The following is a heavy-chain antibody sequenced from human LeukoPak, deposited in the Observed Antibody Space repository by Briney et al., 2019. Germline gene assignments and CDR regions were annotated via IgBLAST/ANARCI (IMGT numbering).Heavy chain of an antibody. CDR3: AKAAMPGPLNWFDP. CDR1: GFTFSNYA. D-gene: IGHD2-2*01. J-gene: IGHJ5*02. Sequence: GGSLRLSCAASGFTFSNYAMTRVRQAPGKGLEWVSGINAIGGSTYYADPVKGRFTISKDNSKNTLYLQMNSLGAEDTAVYYCAKAAMPGPLNWFDPWGQGTLVTVSS. CDR2: INAIGGST. V-gene: IGHV3-23*01.